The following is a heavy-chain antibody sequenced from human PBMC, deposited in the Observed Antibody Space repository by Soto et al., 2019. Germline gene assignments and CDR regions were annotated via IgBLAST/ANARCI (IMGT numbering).Heavy chain of an antibody. CDR1: GFTFSSYA. V-gene: IGHV3-23*01. Sequence: GGSLRLSCAASGFTFSSYAMSWVRQAPGKGLEWVSAISGSGGSTYYADSVKGRFTISRDNSKNTLYLQMNSLRAEDTAVYYCAKISMGSGYYPNFDYWGQGTLVTVSS. J-gene: IGHJ4*02. CDR2: ISGSGGST. D-gene: IGHD3-22*01. CDR3: AKISMGSGYYPNFDY.